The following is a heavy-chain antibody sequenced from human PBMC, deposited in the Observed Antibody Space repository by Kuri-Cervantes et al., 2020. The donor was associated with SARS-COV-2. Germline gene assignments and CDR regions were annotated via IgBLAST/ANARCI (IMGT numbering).Heavy chain of an antibody. V-gene: IGHV1-3*01. CDR3: ARELIGAAMVYWFDP. J-gene: IGHJ5*02. Sequence: ASVKVSCKASGYTFTSYAMHWVRQAPGQRLEWMGWINAGNGNTKYSQKFQGRVTITRDTSASTAYMELSSLRSEDTAVYYCARELIGAAMVYWFDPWGQGTLVTVSS. D-gene: IGHD5-18*01. CDR2: INAGNGNT. CDR1: GYTFTSYA.